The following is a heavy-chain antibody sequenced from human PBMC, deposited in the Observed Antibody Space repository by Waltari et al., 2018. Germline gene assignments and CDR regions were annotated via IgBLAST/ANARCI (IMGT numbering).Heavy chain of an antibody. CDR2: IYHSGST. Sequence: QVQLQESGPGLVKPSQTLSLTCTVSGGSISSGGYYWSWIRQHPGKGLEWIGYIYHSGSTYYNPSLKSRVTISVDRSKNQFSLKLSSVTAADTAVYYCAIEGDCSGGSCYNDAFDIWGQGTMVTVSS. J-gene: IGHJ3*02. CDR1: GGSISSGGYY. CDR3: AIEGDCSGGSCYNDAFDI. V-gene: IGHV4-31*09. D-gene: IGHD2-15*01.